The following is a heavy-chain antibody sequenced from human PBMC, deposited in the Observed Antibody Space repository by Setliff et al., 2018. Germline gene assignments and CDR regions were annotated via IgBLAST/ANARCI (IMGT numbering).Heavy chain of an antibody. V-gene: IGHV3-30*18. CDR2: ISYDGSNK. CDR1: GFTFSSYG. CDR3: AKEMGDIVVVPAAELDY. Sequence: GESLKISCAASGFTFSSYGMHWVRQAPGKGLEWVAVISYDGSNKYYADSVKGRFTISRDNSKNTLYLQMNSLRAEDTAVYYCAKEMGDIVVVPAAELDYWGQGTLVTVSS. D-gene: IGHD2-2*01. J-gene: IGHJ4*02.